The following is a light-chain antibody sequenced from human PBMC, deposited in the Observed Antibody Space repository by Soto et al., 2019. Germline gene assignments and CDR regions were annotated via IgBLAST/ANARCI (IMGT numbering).Light chain of an antibody. V-gene: IGKV3-20*01. CDR1: QSVSSY. CDR2: GAD. Sequence: EIVLTQSPGTLCLXPGEXXXXSXRASQSVSSYMAWYQQKPGQAPRLLIYGADSRATGIPDRFSGSGSGTDFTLTISRLEPEDFAMYSCQQYSNSPRTFGQGTKVEIK. CDR3: QQYSNSPRT. J-gene: IGKJ1*01.